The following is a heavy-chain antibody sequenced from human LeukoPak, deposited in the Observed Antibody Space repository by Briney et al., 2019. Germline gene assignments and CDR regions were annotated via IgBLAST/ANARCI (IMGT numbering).Heavy chain of an antibody. CDR2: THYRGDI. CDR3: GRNLGSGSVH. J-gene: IGHJ4*02. D-gene: IGHD3-10*01. Sequence: SETLSLTCSVSGAYVSSDYWNWIRRSPGRGLEWIGYTHYRGDINYNPSLKSRLTMSVDASSNQVSLKLSSVTAADAAVYYCGRNLGSGSVHWGQGTLVTVSS. CDR1: GAYVSSDY. V-gene: IGHV4-59*02.